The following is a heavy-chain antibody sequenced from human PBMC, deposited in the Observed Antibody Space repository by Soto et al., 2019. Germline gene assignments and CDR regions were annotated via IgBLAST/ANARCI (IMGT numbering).Heavy chain of an antibody. CDR1: GGTFSSYA. CDR2: IIPIFGTA. J-gene: IGHJ6*02. CDR3: ARDMYYYGSGSYWGYYYYYGMDV. Sequence: SVKVSCKASGGTFSSYAISWVRQAPGQGLEWMGGIIPIFGTANYAQKFQGRATITADESTSTAYMELSSLRSEDTAVYYCARDMYYYGSGSYWGYYYYYGMDVWGQGTTVTVSS. D-gene: IGHD3-10*01. V-gene: IGHV1-69*13.